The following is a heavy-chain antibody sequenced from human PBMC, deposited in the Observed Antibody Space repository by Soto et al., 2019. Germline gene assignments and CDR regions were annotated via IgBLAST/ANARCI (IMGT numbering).Heavy chain of an antibody. V-gene: IGHV3-23*01. CDR3: AGPSSGGSPTDYYYYMDV. J-gene: IGHJ6*03. CDR1: GFTFSSYA. D-gene: IGHD2-15*01. Sequence: TGGSLRLSCAASGFTFSSYAISWVRQAPGKGLEWVSAISGSGGSTYYADSVKGRFTISRDNSKNTLYLQMNSLRAEDTAVYYCAGPSSGGSPTDYYYYMDVWGKGTTVTVSS. CDR2: ISGSGGST.